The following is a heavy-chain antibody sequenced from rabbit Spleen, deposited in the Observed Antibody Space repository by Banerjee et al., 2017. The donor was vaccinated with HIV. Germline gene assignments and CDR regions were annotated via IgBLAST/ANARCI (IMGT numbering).Heavy chain of an antibody. J-gene: IGHJ4*01. V-gene: IGHV1S45*01. D-gene: IGHD3-1*01. CDR2: IYSGDGRT. Sequence: QEQLEESGGDLVKPEGSLTLTCKASGFSFSSGWMCWVRQAPGKGLEWIACIYSGDGRTGYASWAKGLFTISKPSSTTVTLQMTSLTAADTATYFCVRDTWHFKLWGPGTLVTVS. CDR1: GFSFSSGW. CDR3: VRDTWHFKL.